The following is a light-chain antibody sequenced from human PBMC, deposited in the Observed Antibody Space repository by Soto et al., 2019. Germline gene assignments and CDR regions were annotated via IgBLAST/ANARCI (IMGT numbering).Light chain of an antibody. CDR3: QQANSFPPWT. J-gene: IGKJ1*01. CDR1: QTISSW. CDR2: DAS. Sequence: DIQLTQSPSTLSAFLGDRVTLTCRASQTISSWLAWYQQKPGKAPKLLIYDASSLESGVPSRFSGRGSGTQFTLTISSLQPDDFATYYCQQANSFPPWTFGQGTKVDIK. V-gene: IGKV1-5*01.